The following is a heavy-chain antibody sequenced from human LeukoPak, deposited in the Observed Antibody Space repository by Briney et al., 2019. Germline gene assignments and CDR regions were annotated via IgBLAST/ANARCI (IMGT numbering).Heavy chain of an antibody. V-gene: IGHV3-30*04. CDR3: AELGTTMIGGV. D-gene: IGHD3-10*02. Sequence: PGRSLRLSCAASGFTFSSYVMHWVRQAPGKGLEWVAIISYDGSNEYYADSVKGRFTISRDNAKNSLYLQMNSLRAEDTAVYYCAELGTTMIGGVWGKGTTVTISS. CDR2: ISYDGSNE. J-gene: IGHJ6*04. CDR1: GFTFSSYV.